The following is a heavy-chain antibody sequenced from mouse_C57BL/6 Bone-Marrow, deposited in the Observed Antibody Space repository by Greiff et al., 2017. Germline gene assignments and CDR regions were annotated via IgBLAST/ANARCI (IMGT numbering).Heavy chain of an antibody. CDR2: IHPSDSDT. V-gene: IGHV1-74*01. CDR1: GYTFTSYW. Sequence: QVQLQQPGAELVKPGASVKVSCKASGYTFTSYWMHWVKQRPGQGLEWIGRIHPSDSDTNYNQKFKGKATLTVDKSSSTAYMQLSSLTSEDSAVDYCAIGAYYGNYEGFAYWGQGTLVTVSA. J-gene: IGHJ3*01. CDR3: AIGAYYGNYEGFAY. D-gene: IGHD2-10*01.